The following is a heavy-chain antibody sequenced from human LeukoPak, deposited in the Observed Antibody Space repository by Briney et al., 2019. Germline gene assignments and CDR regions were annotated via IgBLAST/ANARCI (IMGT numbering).Heavy chain of an antibody. CDR1: GFTFSSYA. V-gene: IGHV3-64*01. Sequence: GGSLRLSCAASGFTFSSYAMYWVRQAPGPGLEYVSAISSNGGSTYYANSVKGRFTISRDNSKNTLYLQMGSLRAEDMAVYYCARAPAYYDFWSGYSTYYFDYWGQGTLVTVSS. J-gene: IGHJ4*02. D-gene: IGHD3-3*01. CDR2: ISSNGGST. CDR3: ARAPAYYDFWSGYSTYYFDY.